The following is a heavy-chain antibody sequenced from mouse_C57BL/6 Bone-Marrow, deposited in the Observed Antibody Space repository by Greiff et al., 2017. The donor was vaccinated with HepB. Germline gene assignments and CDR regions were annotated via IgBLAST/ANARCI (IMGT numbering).Heavy chain of an antibody. CDR1: GFTFSDYG. J-gene: IGHJ2*01. D-gene: IGHD3-3*01. CDR3: ARVGQVDY. CDR2: INSCSSTI. Sequence: EVKVVESGGGLVKPGGSLKLSCAASGFTFSDYGMHWVRQAPEKGLEWVAYINSCSSTIYYADTVKGRFTLTRDNAKNTLFMQMTSLRSEDAAMYYCARVGQVDYWGQGTTLTVSS. V-gene: IGHV5-17*01.